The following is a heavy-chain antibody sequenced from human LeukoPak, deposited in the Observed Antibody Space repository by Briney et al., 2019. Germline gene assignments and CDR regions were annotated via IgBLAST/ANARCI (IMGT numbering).Heavy chain of an antibody. D-gene: IGHD3-10*01. CDR2: IYPGDSDT. J-gene: IGHJ4*02. Sequence: GEALKISCKGSGYGFTSYWIGWVRPMPGKGLGWMGIIYPGDSDTRYNPSFQGQVTISADKSISTAYLQWSSLKASDTAIYYCARRGTMIRGVMWGQGTLVTVSS. V-gene: IGHV5-51*01. CDR3: ARRGTMIRGVM. CDR1: GYGFTSYW.